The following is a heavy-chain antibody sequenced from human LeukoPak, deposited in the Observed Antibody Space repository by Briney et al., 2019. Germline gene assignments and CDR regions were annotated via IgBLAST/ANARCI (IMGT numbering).Heavy chain of an antibody. CDR3: ARMYGDDQIDY. V-gene: IGHV4-61*08. Sequence: PSETLSLTCAVSGGSISSGGYSWSWIRQPPGKGLGWIGYIYYSGSTNYNPSLKSRVTISVDTSKNQFSLKLSSVTAADTAVYYCARMYGDDQIDYWGQGTLVTVSS. CDR1: GGSISSGGYS. J-gene: IGHJ4*02. D-gene: IGHD4-17*01. CDR2: IYYSGST.